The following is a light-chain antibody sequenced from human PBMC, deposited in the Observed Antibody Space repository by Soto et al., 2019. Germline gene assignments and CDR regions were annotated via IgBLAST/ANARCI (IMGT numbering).Light chain of an antibody. CDR3: RPSPLTQIFV. J-gene: IGLJ6*01. CDR2: EVS. CDR1: SSNVGGYNY. V-gene: IGLV2-8*01. Sequence: QSALTHRPCSSVSPLQAVSVSGTGTSSNVGGYNYVSWYQQHPGKAPKVIIYEVSNPPAGVPDRCSGSKSGSTASLTVSGLQAEDEADYSSRPSPLTQIFVFRNGPXVTVL.